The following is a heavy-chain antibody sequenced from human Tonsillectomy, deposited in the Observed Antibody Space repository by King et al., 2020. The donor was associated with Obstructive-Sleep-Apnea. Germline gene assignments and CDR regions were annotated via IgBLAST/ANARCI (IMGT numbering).Heavy chain of an antibody. Sequence: LVQSGGGVVQPGRSLRLSCAASGFTFSTYGMHWVRQAPGKGLEWVAVISFDGNNKYYADSVKGRFTISRDNFKNTLYLQMNSLRPEDTAVYYCAKDEYSSTWYYYYGMDVWGQGTTVTVSS. V-gene: IGHV3-30*18. CDR3: AKDEYSSTWYYYYGMDV. J-gene: IGHJ6*02. CDR1: GFTFSTYG. D-gene: IGHD6-13*01. CDR2: ISFDGNNK.